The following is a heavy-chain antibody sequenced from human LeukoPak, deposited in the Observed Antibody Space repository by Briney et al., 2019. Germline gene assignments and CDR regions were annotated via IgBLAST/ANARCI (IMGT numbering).Heavy chain of an antibody. V-gene: IGHV5-51*01. CDR2: MNTGDSDV. CDR1: GYTFTNYW. D-gene: IGHD6-19*01. J-gene: IGHJ4*02. Sequence: GESLKISCTATGYTFTNYWIAWVRQMPGRGLEWLGMMNTGDSDVRYSSSFAGQITISVDRATNTIHLQWSSLKASDTGIYFCARRRYSSGPADYWGQGTQVIASS. CDR3: ARRRYSSGPADY.